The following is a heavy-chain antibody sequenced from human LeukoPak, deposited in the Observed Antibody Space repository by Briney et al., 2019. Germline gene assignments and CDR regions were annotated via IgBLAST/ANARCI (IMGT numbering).Heavy chain of an antibody. V-gene: IGHV1-69*04. Sequence: ASVKVSCKASGGTFSSYAICWVRQAPGQGLEWMGRIIPIFGIANYAQKFQGRVTITADKSTSTAYMELSSLRSEDTAVYYCARDHYYDSSGYYGGYWGQGTLVTVSS. J-gene: IGHJ4*02. CDR2: IIPIFGIA. CDR1: GGTFSSYA. D-gene: IGHD3-22*01. CDR3: ARDHYYDSSGYYGGY.